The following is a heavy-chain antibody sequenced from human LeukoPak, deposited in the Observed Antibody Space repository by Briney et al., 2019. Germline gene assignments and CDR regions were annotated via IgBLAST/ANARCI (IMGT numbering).Heavy chain of an antibody. J-gene: IGHJ3*02. CDR1: GLTFSSYS. CDR3: ARGDNEYAFDI. V-gene: IGHV3-21*01. Sequence: GGSLRLSCAASGLTFSSYSMNWVRQAPGKGLEWVSSISSSSSYIYYADSVKGRFTISRDNAKNSLYLQMNSLRAEDTAVYYCARGDNEYAFDIWAKGQWSPSLQ. CDR2: ISSSSSYI. D-gene: IGHD1-1*01.